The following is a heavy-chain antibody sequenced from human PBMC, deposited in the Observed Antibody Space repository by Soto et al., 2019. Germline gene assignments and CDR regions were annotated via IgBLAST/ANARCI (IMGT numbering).Heavy chain of an antibody. CDR2: IHTTDGT. V-gene: IGHV4-4*07. Sequence: RSLTCTVSGGSISSYYWSWIRQPAGKGMEWVGRIHTTDGTNYNPSLKSRVTMSIDTSNNQFSLKLSSLTAADTAVYYCARALSSAAGLYFDFWGQGNLVTVSS. CDR1: GGSISSYY. J-gene: IGHJ4*02. CDR3: ARALSSAAGLYFDF. D-gene: IGHD6-13*01.